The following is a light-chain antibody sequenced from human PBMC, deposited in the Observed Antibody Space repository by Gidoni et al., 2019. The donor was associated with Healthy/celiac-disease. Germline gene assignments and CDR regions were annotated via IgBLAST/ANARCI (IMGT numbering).Light chain of an antibody. Sequence: EIVLTQSPGTLSLSPGERATLSCRASQCVSSSYLAWYQQKPGQAPRLRIYGASSRATGIPDRFSGSGSGTDFTLTISRLEPEDFAVYYCQQYGSSPPMYTFGQGTKLEIK. CDR2: GAS. V-gene: IGKV3-20*01. CDR3: QQYGSSPPMYT. J-gene: IGKJ2*01. CDR1: QCVSSSY.